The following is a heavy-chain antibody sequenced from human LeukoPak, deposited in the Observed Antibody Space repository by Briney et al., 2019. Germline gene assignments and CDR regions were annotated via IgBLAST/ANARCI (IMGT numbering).Heavy chain of an antibody. CDR2: INPNSGGT. Sequence: ASVKVSCKASGSTFTGYYMHWVRQAPGQGLEWMGWINPNSGGTNYAQKFQGRVTMTRDTSISTAYMELSRLRSDDTAVYYCARTPPSRYYYDTSGYYWPTDAFDIWGQGTMVTVSS. CDR1: GSTFTGYY. V-gene: IGHV1-2*02. D-gene: IGHD3-22*01. CDR3: ARTPPSRYYYDTSGYYWPTDAFDI. J-gene: IGHJ3*02.